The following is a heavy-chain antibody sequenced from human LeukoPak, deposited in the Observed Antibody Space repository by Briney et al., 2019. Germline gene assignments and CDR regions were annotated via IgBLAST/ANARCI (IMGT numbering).Heavy chain of an antibody. CDR2: IYTSGST. Sequence: SETLSLTCTVSGGSISSYYWSWIRQPAGKGLEWIGRIYTSGSTNYNPSLKSRVTISVDTSKNQFSLKLSSVTAADTAVYYCARSGLEDTLTGDYLAYYFDYWGQGTLVTVSS. J-gene: IGHJ4*02. V-gene: IGHV4-4*07. CDR1: GGSISSYY. CDR3: ARSGLEDTLTGDYLAYYFDY. D-gene: IGHD3-9*01.